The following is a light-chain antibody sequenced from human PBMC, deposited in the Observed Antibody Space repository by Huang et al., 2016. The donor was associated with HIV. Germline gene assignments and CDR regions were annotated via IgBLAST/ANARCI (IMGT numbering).Light chain of an antibody. CDR3: QQYNNYSPWT. V-gene: IGKV1-5*03. CDR2: KAS. Sequence: DIQMTQSPSTLSASVGDRVTLTCRASHSIGSWLAWYQQKLGKAPKLLLSKASSLQSGVPSRFSCSGSGTEFTLTISSLQPDDFATYYCQQYNNYSPWTFGQGTKVEIK. CDR1: HSIGSW. J-gene: IGKJ1*01.